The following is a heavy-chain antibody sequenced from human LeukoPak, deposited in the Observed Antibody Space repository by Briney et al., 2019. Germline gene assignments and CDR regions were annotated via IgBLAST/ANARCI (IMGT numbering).Heavy chain of an antibody. V-gene: IGHV3-33*08. Sequence: GGSLRLSCAASGFTFSSYGMHWFRQAPCKGLEWVAVIWDDGSNKYYADSVNGRFTISRDNSKNTLYLQMNSLRAEDTAVYYCARVGFRFKAKTAYGMDVWGQGTTVTVSS. J-gene: IGHJ6*02. CDR3: ARVGFRFKAKTAYGMDV. D-gene: IGHD3-10*01. CDR2: IWDDGSNK. CDR1: GFTFSSYG.